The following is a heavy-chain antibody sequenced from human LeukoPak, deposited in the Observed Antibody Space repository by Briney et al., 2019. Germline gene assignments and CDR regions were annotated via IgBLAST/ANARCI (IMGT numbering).Heavy chain of an antibody. CDR3: ARDGLPDDAFDI. V-gene: IGHV4-30-4*07. CDR2: IYHSGST. J-gene: IGHJ3*02. CDR1: GGSISSGGYS. Sequence: PSETLSLTCAVSGGSISSGGYSWSWIRHPPGKGLEWIGYIYHSGSTYYSPSLKSRFTISLDSSKNQFSLKLSSVTAADTAVYYCARDGLPDDAFDIWGQGTMVTVSS.